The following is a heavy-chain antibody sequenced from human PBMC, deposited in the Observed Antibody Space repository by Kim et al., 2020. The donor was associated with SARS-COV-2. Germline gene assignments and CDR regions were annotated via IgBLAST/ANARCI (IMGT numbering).Heavy chain of an antibody. V-gene: IGHV4-59*01. J-gene: IGHJ3*02. CDR2: ST. Sequence: STNYNPSLKSRVTISVDTSKNQFSLKLSSVTAADTAVYYCARDSLGAFDIWGQGTMVTVSS. CDR3: ARDSLGAFDI.